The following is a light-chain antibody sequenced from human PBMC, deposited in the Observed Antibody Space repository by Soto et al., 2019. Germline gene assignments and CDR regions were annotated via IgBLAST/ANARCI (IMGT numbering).Light chain of an antibody. CDR3: QTWGTGIQSV. CDR1: SGHSSYA. CDR2: LNSDGSH. V-gene: IGLV4-69*02. J-gene: IGLJ7*01. Sequence: QSVLTQSPSASASLGASVKLTCTLSSGHSSYAIAWHQQQPEKGPRYLMKLNSDGSHSKGDGIPDRFSGSSSGAERYLTISSLQSEDEADYYCQTWGTGIQSVFGRGTQLTVL.